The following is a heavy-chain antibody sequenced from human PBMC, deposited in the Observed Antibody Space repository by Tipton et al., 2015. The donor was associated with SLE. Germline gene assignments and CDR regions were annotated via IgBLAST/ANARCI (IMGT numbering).Heavy chain of an antibody. J-gene: IGHJ6*02. CDR3: ARGLLTWRGAIVGVDV. V-gene: IGHV4-59*08. Sequence: TLSLTCTVYGGSFSGYYWSWIRQPPGKGLESIGYIYYTGLANYNPSLKSRVTISVDASKNQFSLRLTSVTAADTAVYYCARGLLTWRGAIVGVDVWGQGTTVNVSS. D-gene: IGHD2-21*01. CDR1: GGSFSGYY. CDR2: IYYTGLA.